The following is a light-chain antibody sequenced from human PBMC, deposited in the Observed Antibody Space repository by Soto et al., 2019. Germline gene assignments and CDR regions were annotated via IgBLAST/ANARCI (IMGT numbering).Light chain of an antibody. Sequence: QSALTQPASVSGSPGQSITISCTGASSDVGNCNCVSWYQQHPGKAPKLMIYDVSKRPSGVPDRFSGSKSGYTASLTISGLQSDDEADYYCCSYADRNTLVFGGGTKLTVL. CDR1: SSDVGNCNC. CDR2: DVS. J-gene: IGLJ3*02. V-gene: IGLV2-11*01. CDR3: CSYADRNTLV.